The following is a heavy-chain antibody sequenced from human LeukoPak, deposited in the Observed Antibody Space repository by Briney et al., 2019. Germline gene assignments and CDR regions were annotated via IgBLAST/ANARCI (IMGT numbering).Heavy chain of an antibody. D-gene: IGHD6-19*01. CDR2: ISYDGSNK. CDR3: ASFSGSIRKSYFDY. Sequence: PGGSLRLSCAASGFTFSRYGMHWVRQAPGKGLEWVAVISYDGSNKYYADSVKGRFTISRDNSKNTLYLQMNSLRAEDTAVYYCASFSGSIRKSYFDYWGQGTLVTVSS. J-gene: IGHJ4*02. V-gene: IGHV3-30*03. CDR1: GFTFSRYG.